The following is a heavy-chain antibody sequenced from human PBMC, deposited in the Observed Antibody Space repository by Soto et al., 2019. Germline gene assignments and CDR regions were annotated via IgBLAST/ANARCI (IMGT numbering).Heavy chain of an antibody. CDR1: GGSISSSSYY. CDR3: AGTLGYCTNGVCYTLSQPFDY. V-gene: IGHV4-39*01. D-gene: IGHD2-8*01. J-gene: IGHJ4*02. CDR2: IYYSGST. Sequence: SETLSLTCTVSGGSISSSSYYWGWIRQPPGKGLEWIGSIYYSGSTYYNPSLKSRVTISVDTSKNQFSLKLSSVTAADTAVYYCAGTLGYCTNGVCYTLSQPFDYWGQGTLVTVSS.